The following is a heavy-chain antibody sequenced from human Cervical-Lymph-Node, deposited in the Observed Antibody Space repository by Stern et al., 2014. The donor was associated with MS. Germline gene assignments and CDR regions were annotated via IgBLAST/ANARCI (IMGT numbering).Heavy chain of an antibody. D-gene: IGHD3-10*01. Sequence: VQLVESGAEVKKPGASVKVSCEASGYTFSNSAINWVRQATGQGLEWMGWMHPKSGNTGYAQKFQGRVTMTRNTSIGTAYMELSSLRSEDTAVYYCARGGEPRYFDLWGRGTLVTVSS. CDR2: MHPKSGNT. V-gene: IGHV1-8*02. J-gene: IGHJ2*01. CDR1: GYTFSNSA. CDR3: ARGGEPRYFDL.